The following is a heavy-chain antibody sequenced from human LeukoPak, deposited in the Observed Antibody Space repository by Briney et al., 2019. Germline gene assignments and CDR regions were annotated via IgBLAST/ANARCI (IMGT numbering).Heavy chain of an antibody. V-gene: IGHV3-30-3*01. J-gene: IGHJ4*02. CDR3: ARGYSSSWYDLYYFDY. Sequence: GGSLRLSRAASGFTFSSYAMHWVRQAPGKGLEWVAVISYDGSNKYYADSVKGRFTISRDNSKNTLYLQMNSLRAEDTAVYYCARGYSSSWYDLYYFDYWGQGTLVTVSS. D-gene: IGHD6-13*01. CDR2: ISYDGSNK. CDR1: GFTFSSYA.